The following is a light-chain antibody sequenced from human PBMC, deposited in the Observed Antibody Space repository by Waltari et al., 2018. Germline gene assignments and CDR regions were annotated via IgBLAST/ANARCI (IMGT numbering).Light chain of an antibody. Sequence: HSVLTQPPSASGTPGQRVTLSCSGSSSNIGTHYVDWYQQLPGTAPKLLMYKDDQRPSGVPARFSGSKSGTSASLAISGLRSEDEADYYCATWDDGLSGVFGGGTKLTVL. CDR1: SSNIGTHY. J-gene: IGLJ2*01. CDR2: KDD. V-gene: IGLV1-47*01. CDR3: ATWDDGLSGV.